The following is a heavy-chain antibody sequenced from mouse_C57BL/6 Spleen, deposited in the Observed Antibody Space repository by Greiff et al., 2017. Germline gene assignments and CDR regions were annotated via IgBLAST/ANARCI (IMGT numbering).Heavy chain of an antibody. CDR1: GFSLTSHG. V-gene: IGHV2-2*01. J-gene: IGHJ1*03. Sequence: QVQLKESGPGPVQPSQSLSITCTVSGFSLTSHGVHWVRPSPGKGLEWLGVVWSGGRTDYNAALVSRLSIRQDNSKSQVFFKMNSLQADDTAIYYCARTWITTVVADWNFDVWGTGTTVTVTA. CDR2: VWSGGRT. CDR3: ARTWITTVVADWNFDV. D-gene: IGHD1-1*01.